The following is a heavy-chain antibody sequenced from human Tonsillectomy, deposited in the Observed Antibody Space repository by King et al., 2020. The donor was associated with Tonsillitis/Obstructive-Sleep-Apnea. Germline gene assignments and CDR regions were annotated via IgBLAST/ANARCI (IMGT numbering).Heavy chain of an antibody. Sequence: QLVQSGAEVKKPGESLKISCEGSGYWFSSSWIGLMRQIPGKGLEWMWIIYPGVSDPRYCPSFQGLVTISADKSISTAQLQWSSLKASDTAMYYCARLGDSSSFVSLDYFDYWGQGTLVTVSS. CDR2: IYPGVSDP. CDR3: ARLGDSSSFVSLDYFDY. D-gene: IGHD6-6*01. J-gene: IGHJ4*02. CDR1: GYWFSSSW. V-gene: IGHV5-51*01.